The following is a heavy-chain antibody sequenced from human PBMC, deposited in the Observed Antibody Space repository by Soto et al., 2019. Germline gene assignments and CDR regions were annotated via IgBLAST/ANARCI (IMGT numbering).Heavy chain of an antibody. CDR1: GFTFSSYA. J-gene: IGHJ6*02. CDR3: AKEYSSSSGKVYYYGMDV. D-gene: IGHD6-6*01. CDR2: ISGSGGST. Sequence: PGGSLRLSCAASGFTFSSYAMSWVRQAPGKGLEWVSAISGSGGSTYYADSVKGRFTISRDNSKNTLYLQMNSLRAEDTAVYYCAKEYSSSSGKVYYYGMDVWGQGTTVAVYS. V-gene: IGHV3-23*01.